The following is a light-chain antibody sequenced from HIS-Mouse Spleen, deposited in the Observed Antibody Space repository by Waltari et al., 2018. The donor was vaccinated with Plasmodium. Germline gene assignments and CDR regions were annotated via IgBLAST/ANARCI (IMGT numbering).Light chain of an antibody. V-gene: IGLV3-10*01. CDR2: EDS. CDR1: ALPKKY. CDR3: YSTDSSGNHRV. J-gene: IGLJ3*02. Sequence: SYELTQPPPVSVSPGQTARITCSGDALPKKYAYCYQQKSGQAPVLVMYEDSKRPSGIPERFSGSSSGTMATLTISGAQVEDEADYYCYSTDSSGNHRVFGGGTKLTVL.